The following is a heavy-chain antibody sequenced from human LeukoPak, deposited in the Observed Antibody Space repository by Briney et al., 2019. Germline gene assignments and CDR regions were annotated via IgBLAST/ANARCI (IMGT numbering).Heavy chain of an antibody. CDR2: VYSSGNT. J-gene: IGHJ4*02. CDR1: DGSISIYY. V-gene: IGHV4-4*08. Sequence: PSETLSLTCTDADGSISIYYWSWIRHPPGKGLKWIGYVYSSGNTNYSPSLKGRAIISADTSKNQFSLKLTSVTAADTVVYYCVRDRELIYWGQGILVTVSS. D-gene: IGHD3-10*01. CDR3: VRDRELIY.